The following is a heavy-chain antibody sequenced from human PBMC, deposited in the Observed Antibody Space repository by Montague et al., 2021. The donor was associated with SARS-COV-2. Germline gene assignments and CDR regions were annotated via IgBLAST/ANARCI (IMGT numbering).Heavy chain of an antibody. J-gene: IGHJ4*02. CDR2: INHSGST. V-gene: IGHV4-34*01. CDR1: GGSFGDYY. D-gene: IGHD6-19*01. Sequence: SETLSLTCAVYGGSFGDYYWSWIRQPPGKGLEWIGEINHSGSTNYNPSLKSRVTISVDTSKNQFSLKLSSVPAADTAVYYCARGSRQWLVRPPHYYYFDYWGQGTLVTVSS. CDR3: ARGSRQWLVRPPHYYYFDY.